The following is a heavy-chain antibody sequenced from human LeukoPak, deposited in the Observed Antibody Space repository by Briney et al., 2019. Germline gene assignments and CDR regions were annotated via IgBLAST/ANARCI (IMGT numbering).Heavy chain of an antibody. J-gene: IGHJ6*02. D-gene: IGHD6-13*01. CDR1: GFTFDDYA. V-gene: IGHV3-9*01. CDR3: AKASGSSWGLVPYGMDV. CDR2: ISWNSGSI. Sequence: GGSLRLSCAASGFTFDDYAMHWVRQAPGKGLEWVSGISWNSGSIGYADSVKGRFTISRDNAKNSLYLQMNSLRAEDTALYYCAKASGSSWGLVPYGMDVWGQGTTVTVSS.